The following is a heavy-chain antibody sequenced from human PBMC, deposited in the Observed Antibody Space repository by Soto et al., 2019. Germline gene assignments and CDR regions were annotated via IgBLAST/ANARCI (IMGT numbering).Heavy chain of an antibody. V-gene: IGHV4-59*08. J-gene: IGHJ4*02. Sequence: PSETLSLTCTVSGASIGNYYWSWIRQPPGKGLEWIGCISDSGSTYYNPSLKSRVTISADTSKNQVSLKLTSMTAADTAVYYCARRGYLDFWGKGTLVTVAS. CDR2: ISDSGST. CDR3: ARRGYLDF. CDR1: GASIGNYY.